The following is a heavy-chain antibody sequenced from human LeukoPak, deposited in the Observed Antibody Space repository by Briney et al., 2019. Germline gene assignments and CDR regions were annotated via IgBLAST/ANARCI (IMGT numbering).Heavy chain of an antibody. Sequence: GGSLRLSCAASGFTVSSNYMSRVRQAPGKGLEWVSVIYSGGSTYYADSVKGRFTISRDNSKNTLYLQMKSLRAEDTAVYYCASSVRGAREYWFDYWGQGPLVTVSS. CDR1: GFTVSSNY. CDR3: ASSVRGAREYWFDY. CDR2: IYSGGST. D-gene: IGHD1-26*01. V-gene: IGHV3-53*01. J-gene: IGHJ4*02.